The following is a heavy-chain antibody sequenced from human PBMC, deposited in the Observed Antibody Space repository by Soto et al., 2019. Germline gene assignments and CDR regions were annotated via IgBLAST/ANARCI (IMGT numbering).Heavy chain of an antibody. Sequence: PGESLKISCKGSGYSFASYWIGWVRQMPGKGLEWMGIIYPGDSDTRYSPSFQGQVTISADKSISTAYLQWSSLKASDTAMYYCARPREAGKNYYGVDVWGQGTTVTISS. D-gene: IGHD6-19*01. CDR2: IYPGDSDT. CDR3: ARPREAGKNYYGVDV. V-gene: IGHV5-51*01. CDR1: GYSFASYW. J-gene: IGHJ6*02.